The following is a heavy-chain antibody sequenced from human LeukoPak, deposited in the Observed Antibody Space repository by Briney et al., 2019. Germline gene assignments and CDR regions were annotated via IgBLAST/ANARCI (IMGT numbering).Heavy chain of an antibody. CDR1: GGSLSSYY. CDR2: IDEFGRT. D-gene: IGHD2-2*01. Sequence: LETLSLTCAVYGGSLSSYYWSWIRQSPGKGHEWIGEIDEFGRTKYNPSVKSRVAISVDTSKNQFSLRLSSVTAADSATYYCARPGYCSSTICSGFMHVWGKGTTVTVSS. J-gene: IGHJ6*04. CDR3: ARPGYCSSTICSGFMHV. V-gene: IGHV4-34*01.